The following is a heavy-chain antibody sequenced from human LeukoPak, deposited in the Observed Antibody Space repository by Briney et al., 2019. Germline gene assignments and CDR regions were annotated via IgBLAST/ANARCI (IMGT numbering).Heavy chain of an antibody. CDR2: IYYSGST. Sequence: SETLSLTCTVSGGSVSRRSYSWSWIRQPPGKGLEWIGYIYYSGSTNYSPSLKSRVTISVDTSKNQFSLKLSSVTAADTAVFYCARGFYDVLTGYPYYFDCWGQGILVTVSS. V-gene: IGHV4-61*01. J-gene: IGHJ4*02. CDR1: GGSVSRRSYS. D-gene: IGHD3-9*01. CDR3: ARGFYDVLTGYPYYFDC.